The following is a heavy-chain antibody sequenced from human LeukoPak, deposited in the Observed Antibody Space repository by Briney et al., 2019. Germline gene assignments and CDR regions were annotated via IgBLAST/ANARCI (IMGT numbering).Heavy chain of an antibody. CDR3: ARGGYYGDYGY. Sequence: PSETLSLTCAVYGGSFSGYYWSWIRQPPGKGLEWIGEINHSGSTNYNPSLKSRVTISVDTSKNQFSLKLGSVTAADTAVYYCARGGYYGDYGYWGQGTLVTVSS. J-gene: IGHJ4*02. V-gene: IGHV4-34*01. CDR2: INHSGST. CDR1: GGSFSGYY. D-gene: IGHD4-17*01.